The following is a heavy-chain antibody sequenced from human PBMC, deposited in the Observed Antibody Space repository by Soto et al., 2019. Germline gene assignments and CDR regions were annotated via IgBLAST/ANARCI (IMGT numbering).Heavy chain of an antibody. D-gene: IGHD1-20*01. CDR2: IYYSGST. CDR1: GGSISSGGYY. Sequence: PSETLSLTCTVSGGSISSGGYYWSWIRQHPGKGLEWIGYIYYSGSTYYNPSLKSRVTISVDTSKNQFSLKLSSVTAADTAVYYCAREDRITGTLGYDYWGQGTLGTVSS. J-gene: IGHJ4*02. V-gene: IGHV4-31*03. CDR3: AREDRITGTLGYDY.